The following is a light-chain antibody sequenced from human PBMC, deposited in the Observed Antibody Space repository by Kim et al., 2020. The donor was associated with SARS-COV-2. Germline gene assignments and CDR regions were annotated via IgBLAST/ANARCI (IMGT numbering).Light chain of an antibody. Sequence: GQTVTISCSGGNSNLGSFHVDWYQQLPGAAPKRLIYHNDQRPSGVPDRFSGSKSGTSGSLAISGLQYEDEADYYCATWDASLNALVFGGGTKVTVL. V-gene: IGLV1-44*01. CDR2: HND. CDR1: NSNLGSFH. CDR3: ATWDASLNALV. J-gene: IGLJ2*01.